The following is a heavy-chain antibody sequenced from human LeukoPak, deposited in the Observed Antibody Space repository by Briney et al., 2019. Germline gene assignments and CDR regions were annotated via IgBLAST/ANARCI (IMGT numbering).Heavy chain of an antibody. D-gene: IGHD6-6*01. J-gene: IGHJ6*03. CDR1: GGSISSGGYY. V-gene: IGHV4-30-2*01. CDR3: ASSQTRSSLYYYYYMDV. CDR2: IYHSGST. Sequence: SETLSLTCTVSGGSISSGGYYWSWIRQPPGKGLEWIGYIYHSGSTYYNPSLKSRVTISVDTSKNQFSLKLSSVTAADTAVYYCASSQTRSSLYYYYYMDVWGKGTTVTVSS.